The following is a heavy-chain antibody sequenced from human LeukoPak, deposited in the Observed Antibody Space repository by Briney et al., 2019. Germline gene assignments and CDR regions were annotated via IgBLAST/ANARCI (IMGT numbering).Heavy chain of an antibody. CDR3: ARVRAVAGGSQGDY. CDR2: ISAYNGNT. Sequence: ASVKVSCKASGYTFTGYYMHWVRQAPGQGLEWMGWISAYNGNTNYAQKLQGRVTMTTDTSTSTAYMELRSLRSDDTAVYYCARVRAVAGGSQGDYWGQGTLVTVSS. D-gene: IGHD6-19*01. V-gene: IGHV1-18*01. J-gene: IGHJ4*02. CDR1: GYTFTGYY.